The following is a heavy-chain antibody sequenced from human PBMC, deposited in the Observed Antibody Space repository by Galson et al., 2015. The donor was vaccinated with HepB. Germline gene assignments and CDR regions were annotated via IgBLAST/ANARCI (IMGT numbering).Heavy chain of an antibody. Sequence: SLRLSCAASGFTFSSYSMNWVRQAPGKGLEWVSSISSSSSYIYYADSVKGRFTISRDNAKNSLYLQMNSLRAEDTAVYYCARDSKLARGGISYWGQGTLVTVSS. CDR1: GFTFSSYS. J-gene: IGHJ4*02. D-gene: IGHD2-15*01. V-gene: IGHV3-21*01. CDR3: ARDSKLARGGISY. CDR2: ISSSSSYI.